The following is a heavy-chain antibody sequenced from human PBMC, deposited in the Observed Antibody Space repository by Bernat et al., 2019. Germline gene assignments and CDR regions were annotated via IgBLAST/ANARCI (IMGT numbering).Heavy chain of an antibody. J-gene: IGHJ2*01. CDR1: GGSISSGGYY. CDR2: IYYSGST. D-gene: IGHD1-1*01. CDR3: ARDRSQHDPNWYFDL. V-gene: IGHV4-31*03. Sequence: QVQLQESGPGLVKPSQTLSLTRTVSGGSISSGGYYWSWIRQHPGKGLEWIGYIYYSGSTYYNPSLKSRVTISVDTSKNQFSLKLSSVTAADTAVYYCARDRSQHDPNWYFDLWGRGTLVTVSS.